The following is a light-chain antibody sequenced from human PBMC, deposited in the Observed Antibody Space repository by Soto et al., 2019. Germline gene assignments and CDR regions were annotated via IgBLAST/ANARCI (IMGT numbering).Light chain of an antibody. CDR2: GAS. CDR3: QQYNKWPLT. CDR1: QSVSSN. J-gene: IGKJ4*01. Sequence: EIVMTQSPATLSVSPGERATPSCRASQSVSSNLAWYQQKPGQAPRLLIYGASTRATGIPARFSGSGSGTDFTLTIISLQSEDFAVYYCQQYNKWPLTFGGGTKVEIK. V-gene: IGKV3-15*01.